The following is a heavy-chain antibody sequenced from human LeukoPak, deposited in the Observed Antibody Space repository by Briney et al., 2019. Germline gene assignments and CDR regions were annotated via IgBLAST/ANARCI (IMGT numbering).Heavy chain of an antibody. D-gene: IGHD5-18*01. Sequence: PSETLSLTCIVSGGSISSGSYDWSWIRQPAGEGLEWIGRMSTSGNTNYNPSLKSRVTISIDSSKNHFSLKLSSVTAADTAVYYCARGPRGYTYGSGFDYWGQGTLVTVSS. J-gene: IGHJ4*02. CDR2: MSTSGNT. CDR1: GGSISSGSYD. V-gene: IGHV4-61*02. CDR3: ARGPRGYTYGSGFDY.